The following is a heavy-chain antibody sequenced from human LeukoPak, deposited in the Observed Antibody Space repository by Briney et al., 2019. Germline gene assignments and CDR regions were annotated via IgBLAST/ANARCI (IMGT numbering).Heavy chain of an antibody. CDR2: ISSNGGST. Sequence: PGGSLRLSCAASGFTFSSYGMHWVRQAPGKGLEYVSAISSNGGSTNYANSVKGRFTISRDNSKNTLYLQMGSLRTEDTAVYYCAGVSSGWYGYWGQGTLVTVSS. V-gene: IGHV3-64*01. CDR1: GFTFSSYG. J-gene: IGHJ1*01. D-gene: IGHD6-19*01. CDR3: AGVSSGWYGY.